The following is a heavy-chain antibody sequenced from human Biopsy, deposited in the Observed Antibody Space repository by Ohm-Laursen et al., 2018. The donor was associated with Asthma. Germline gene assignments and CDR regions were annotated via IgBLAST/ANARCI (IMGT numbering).Heavy chain of an antibody. V-gene: IGHV1-3*04. CDR1: GYNFISFA. CDR3: ARTYYDFLTGQVKDVFGV. CDR2: VNTGNGDT. D-gene: IGHD3-9*01. Sequence: ASVKVSCKASGYNFISFAIHWVRQAPGQRLEWMGWVNTGNGDTKYSQRFQGTVTITRDTSASTAYMELRSLRSEDTATYYCARTYYDFLTGQVKDVFGVWGQGTMVTVSS. J-gene: IGHJ3*01.